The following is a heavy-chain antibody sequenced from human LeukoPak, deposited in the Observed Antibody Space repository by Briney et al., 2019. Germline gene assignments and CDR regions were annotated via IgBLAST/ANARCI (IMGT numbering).Heavy chain of an antibody. CDR3: ARGLPVWSGRNWFDP. CDR1: GYTFTSYY. CDR2: INPSGGST. J-gene: IGHJ5*02. Sequence: ASVTVSLTASGYTFTSYYMHWVRQAPGQGLEWMGIINPSGGSTSYAQKFQGRVTMTRDTSTSTVYMELSSLRSEDTAVYYCARGLPVWSGRNWFDPWGQGTLVTVSS. D-gene: IGHD3-3*01. V-gene: IGHV1-46*01.